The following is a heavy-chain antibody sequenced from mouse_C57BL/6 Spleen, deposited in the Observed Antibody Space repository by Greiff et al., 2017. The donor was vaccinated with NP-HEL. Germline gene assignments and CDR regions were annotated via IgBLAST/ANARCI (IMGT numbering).Heavy chain of an antibody. CDR3: ARHITTAPWFAY. J-gene: IGHJ3*01. D-gene: IGHD1-2*01. CDR1: GFTFSDYG. V-gene: IGHV5-17*01. Sequence: EVLLVESGGGLVKPGGSLKLSCAASGFTFSDYGMHWVRQAPEKGLEWVAYISSGSSTIYYADTVKGRFTISRDNAKNTLFLQMTSLRSEDTAMYYCARHITTAPWFAYWGQGTLVTVSA. CDR2: ISSGSSTI.